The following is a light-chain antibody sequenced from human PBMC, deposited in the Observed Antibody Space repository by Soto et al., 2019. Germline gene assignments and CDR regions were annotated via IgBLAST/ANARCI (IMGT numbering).Light chain of an antibody. V-gene: IGKV1-5*03. CDR1: ESISNF. CDR2: KAS. J-gene: IGKJ1*01. Sequence: DILMTQSPSTLSASVGDRVTITCRASESISNFLAWYQQKPGKAPNLLIYKASSLESGVPSRFSGSGSGTEFTLTISSLQPDDFATYYCQPYNSYSRTFGQGTKVDIK. CDR3: QPYNSYSRT.